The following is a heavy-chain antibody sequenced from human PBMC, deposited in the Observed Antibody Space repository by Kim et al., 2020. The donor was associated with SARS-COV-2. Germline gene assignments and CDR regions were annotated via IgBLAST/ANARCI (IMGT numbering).Heavy chain of an antibody. CDR3: ARHFRGTYIRFLRIFQLDY. V-gene: IGHV4-39*01. J-gene: IGHJ4*02. D-gene: IGHD2-15*01. Sequence: SETLSLTCIVSGGSISSSGYYWDWIRQPPGKGLEWIGSVYYTGNTYYNPSHKSRVTISVDTSKNQFSLKLSSVTAADTAVYYCARHFRGTYIRFLRIFQLDYWGQGILVTVSS. CDR2: VYYTGNT. CDR1: GGSISSSGYY.